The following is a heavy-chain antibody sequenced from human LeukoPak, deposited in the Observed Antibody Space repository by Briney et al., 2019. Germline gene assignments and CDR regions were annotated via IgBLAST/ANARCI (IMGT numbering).Heavy chain of an antibody. CDR2: IIPIFGTA. CDR1: GGTFSSYA. Sequence: GASVKVSCKASGGTFSSYAISWVRQAPGQGLEWMGGIIPIFGTANYAQKFQGRVTITADKSTSTAYMELSSLRSEDTAVYYCARVNITMIDFYYYYYYMDVWGKGTTVTVSS. J-gene: IGHJ6*03. CDR3: ARVNITMIDFYYYYYYMDV. V-gene: IGHV1-69*06. D-gene: IGHD3-22*01.